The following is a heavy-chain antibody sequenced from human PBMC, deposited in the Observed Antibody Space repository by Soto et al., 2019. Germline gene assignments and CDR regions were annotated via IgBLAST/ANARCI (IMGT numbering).Heavy chain of an antibody. CDR3: AKSGSGTRPRSAFDI. Sequence: PGGSLRLSCAAFGCTFSSHAMSRIRQAPGKGLEWVSAISGSGGSTYYADSVKGRFTISRDNSKNTLYLQMNSLRAEDTAVYYCAKSGSGTRPRSAFDIWGQGTMVTVSS. J-gene: IGHJ3*02. CDR2: ISGSGGST. V-gene: IGHV3-23*01. D-gene: IGHD1-7*01. CDR1: GCTFSSHA.